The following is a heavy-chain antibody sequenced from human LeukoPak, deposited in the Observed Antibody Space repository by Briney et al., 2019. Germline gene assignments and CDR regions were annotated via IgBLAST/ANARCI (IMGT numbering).Heavy chain of an antibody. J-gene: IGHJ5*02. V-gene: IGHV4-59*11. CDR1: GGSISSHY. D-gene: IGHD1-20*01. Sequence: SETLSLTCTVSGGSISSHYWSWIRQPPGKGLEWIGYIYYSGNTNYNPSLKSRVTISVDTSKNQFSLKLSSVTAADTAVYYCARGTRYNWNDNWFDPWGQGTLVTVSS. CDR2: IYYSGNT. CDR3: ARGTRYNWNDNWFDP.